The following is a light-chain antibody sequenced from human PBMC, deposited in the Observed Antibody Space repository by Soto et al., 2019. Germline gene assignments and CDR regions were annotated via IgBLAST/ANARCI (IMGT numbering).Light chain of an antibody. CDR1: NSNIGAGYD. J-gene: IGLJ2*01. CDR3: QSFDNNLSAL. CDR2: GNS. V-gene: IGLV1-40*01. Sequence: QSVLTQPPSVSGAPGQRVTISCTGSNSNIGAGYDVHWYQQLPGTAPKLLIHGNSNRPSGVSDRFSGSKSGTSASLAITGLQAEDEADYYCQSFDNNLSALFGGGTKLTVL.